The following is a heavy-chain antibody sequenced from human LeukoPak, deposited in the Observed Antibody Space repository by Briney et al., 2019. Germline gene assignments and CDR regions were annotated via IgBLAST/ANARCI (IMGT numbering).Heavy chain of an antibody. Sequence: GGSLRLSCAAFGFTFDDYAMHWVRQAPGKGLEWVSGISWNSGRIGYAASVKGRFTISRDNAKNSLYLEMNSLRPEDTALYYCVKEGLCPNAIRYYFDCWGQGTLVTVSS. D-gene: IGHD3-16*01. CDR1: GFTFDDYA. CDR3: VKEGLCPNAIRYYFDC. V-gene: IGHV3-9*01. J-gene: IGHJ4*02. CDR2: ISWNSGRI.